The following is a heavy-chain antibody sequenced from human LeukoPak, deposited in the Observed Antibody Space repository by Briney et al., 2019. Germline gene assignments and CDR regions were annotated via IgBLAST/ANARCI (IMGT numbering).Heavy chain of an antibody. CDR3: ARERATGTVVTPGY. CDR2: INPNSGGT. D-gene: IGHD4-23*01. CDR1: GYTFPDYH. V-gene: IGHV1-2*02. Sequence: ASVKVSCKASGYTFPDYHMHWVRPAPGQGLEWMGWINPNSGGTNYAQKFQGRVTMTRDTSISTTNMALRSLTSDDTAVYYCARERATGTVVTPGYWGQGTLVTVSS. J-gene: IGHJ4*02.